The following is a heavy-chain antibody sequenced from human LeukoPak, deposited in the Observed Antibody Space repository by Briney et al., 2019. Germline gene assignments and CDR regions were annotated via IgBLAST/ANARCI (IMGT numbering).Heavy chain of an antibody. J-gene: IGHJ4*02. CDR1: GFSFSSYA. CDR2: ISYDGSNK. V-gene: IGHV3-30*03. CDR3: TTGFCSSTSCSY. D-gene: IGHD2-2*01. Sequence: GRSLRLSCAASGFSFSSYAIHWVRQAPGKGLEWVAVISYDGSNKYYADSVKGRFTISRDNSKNTLYLQMNSLRAEDTAVYYCTTGFCSSTSCSYWGQGTLVTVSS.